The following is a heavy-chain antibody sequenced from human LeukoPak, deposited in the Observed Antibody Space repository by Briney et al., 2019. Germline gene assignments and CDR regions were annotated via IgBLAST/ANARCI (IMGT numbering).Heavy chain of an antibody. CDR3: PKTPSYYDYRAPEYFDY. Sequence: PGGSLRLSCAASGFTFSSFAMSWVRQPPGRGREWGSSISGSGGRTYCADTVKAQFTTSRDNFKNPLHLQRHSTRAQDTAVYYCPKTPSYYDYRAPEYFDYWGQGTLVTVSS. D-gene: IGHD3-3*01. CDR1: GFTFSSFA. CDR2: ISGSGGRT. J-gene: IGHJ4*02. V-gene: IGHV3-23*01.